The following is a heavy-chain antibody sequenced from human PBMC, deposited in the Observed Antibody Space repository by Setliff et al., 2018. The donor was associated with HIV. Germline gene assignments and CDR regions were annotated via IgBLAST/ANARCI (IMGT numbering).Heavy chain of an antibody. D-gene: IGHD3-16*01. V-gene: IGHV4-39*01. CDR2: IYYSGAT. J-gene: IGHJ4*02. Sequence: SETLSLTCTVSGGSININNYYWGWIRQPPGKGLEWIGSIYYSGATYYKPSLKSRLTIAIDTSKNQFSLKLRSVTAADTAVYYCARQFWMLTTLYFDSLGPGTLVTVSS. CDR1: GGSININNYY. CDR3: ARQFWMLTTLYFDS.